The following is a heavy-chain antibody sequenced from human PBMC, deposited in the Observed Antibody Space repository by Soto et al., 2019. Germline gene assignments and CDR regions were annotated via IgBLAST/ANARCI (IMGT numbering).Heavy chain of an antibody. CDR2: ITVSGDNA. D-gene: IGHD1-26*01. CDR3: AIPQRELCLLDF. Sequence: EVQILESGGGLVHPGGSLRLSCVVSGLPFQDHAMSWVRQAPGKGLEGVSNITVSGDNALYADSVRGRVTIARDNSKNTLSLQMNNLRDGDSARYFGAIPQRELCLLDFWVLGTPFTVSS. J-gene: IGHJ4*02. CDR1: GLPFQDHA. V-gene: IGHV3-23*01.